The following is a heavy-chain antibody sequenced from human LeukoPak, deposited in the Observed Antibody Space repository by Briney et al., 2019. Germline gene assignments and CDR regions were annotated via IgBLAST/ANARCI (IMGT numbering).Heavy chain of an antibody. V-gene: IGHV4-34*01. CDR3: ARHVQYNSGWTFFDY. CDR2: IYFSGST. Sequence: SETLSLTCAVYGGSFSGYYWSWIRQPPGKGLEWIGSIYFSGSTSYNPSLKSRVTISVDTSKNQFSLKLSSVTAADTAVYYCARHVQYNSGWTFFDYWGQGTLVTVSS. J-gene: IGHJ4*02. CDR1: GGSFSGYY. D-gene: IGHD6-19*01.